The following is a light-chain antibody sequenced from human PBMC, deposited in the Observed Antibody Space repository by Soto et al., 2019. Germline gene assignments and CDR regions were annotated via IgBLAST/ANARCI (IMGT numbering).Light chain of an antibody. CDR2: GAS. Sequence: EIVLTQSPATLSLSPGERATLSCRASQSVSNFLAWYQQRPGQAPRLLLYGASTRATDVPARFSGGGSETEFTLTISSLQSEDFAVYFCQQYNIWPLWTFGQGTKVDIK. CDR3: QQYNIWPLWT. J-gene: IGKJ1*01. CDR1: QSVSNF. V-gene: IGKV3-15*01.